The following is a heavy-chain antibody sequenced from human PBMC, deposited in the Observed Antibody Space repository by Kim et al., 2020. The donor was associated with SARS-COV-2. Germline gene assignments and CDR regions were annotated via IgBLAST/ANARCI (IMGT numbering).Heavy chain of an antibody. CDR1: GFTFSSYG. V-gene: IGHV3-33*01. Sequence: GGSLRLSCAASGFTFSSYGMHWVRQAPGKGLEWVAVIWYDGSNKYYADSVKGRFTISRDNSKNTLYLQMNSLRAEDTAVYYCARVLVTDVGGGYFDYWGQGTLVTVSS. CDR2: IWYDGSNK. CDR3: ARVLVTDVGGGYFDY. D-gene: IGHD3-16*01. J-gene: IGHJ4*02.